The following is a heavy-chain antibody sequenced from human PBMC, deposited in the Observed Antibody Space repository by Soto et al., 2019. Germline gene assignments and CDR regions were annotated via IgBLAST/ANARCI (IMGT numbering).Heavy chain of an antibody. CDR1: GYIFSSYD. CDR3: AAEWLDFDY. Sequence: QVQLVQSGAEVKKPGASVKVSCRTSGYIFSSYDMHWVRQAPGQRLEWMGWISAGNGDTKYSQKFQDRVTITRDTSASTAYMELSSLRSGDTAVYYCAAEWLDFDYWGQGTLVTVSS. J-gene: IGHJ4*02. D-gene: IGHD6-19*01. V-gene: IGHV1-3*01. CDR2: ISAGNGDT.